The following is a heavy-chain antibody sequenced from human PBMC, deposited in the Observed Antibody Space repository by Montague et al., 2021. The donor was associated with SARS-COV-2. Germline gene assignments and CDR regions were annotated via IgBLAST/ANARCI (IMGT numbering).Heavy chain of an antibody. J-gene: IGHJ4*02. CDR3: ARARRGSYYSSFDY. CDR2: ISSDENNN. V-gene: IGHV3-30*04. Sequence: SLRLSCAASGFTFSSYAMHWVRQAPGKGLEWVSVISSDENNNYYAASVRGRFTIARDNSKNTLYLQMSSLRAEYTAVYYCARARRGSYYSSFDYWGQGTLVTVSS. D-gene: IGHD1-26*01. CDR1: GFTFSSYA.